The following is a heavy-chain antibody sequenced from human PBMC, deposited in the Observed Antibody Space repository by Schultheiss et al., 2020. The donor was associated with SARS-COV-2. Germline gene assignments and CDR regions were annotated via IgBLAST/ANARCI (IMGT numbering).Heavy chain of an antibody. CDR3: ARRQLGARRGFDY. CDR1: GFTFSNAW. CDR2: INHSGST. D-gene: IGHD1-1*01. Sequence: ESLKISCAASGFTFSNAWMSWVRQAPGKGLEWIGEINHSGSTNYNPSLKSRVTISVDTSKNQFSLKLSSVTAADTAVYYCARRQLGARRGFDYWGQGTLVTVSS. V-gene: IGHV4-34*01. J-gene: IGHJ4*02.